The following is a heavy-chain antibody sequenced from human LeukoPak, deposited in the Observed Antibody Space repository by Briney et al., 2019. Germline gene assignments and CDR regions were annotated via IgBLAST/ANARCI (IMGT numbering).Heavy chain of an antibody. D-gene: IGHD1-26*01. CDR1: GFTFSSYS. V-gene: IGHV3-21*01. CDR2: ISSSSSYI. J-gene: IGHJ5*02. Sequence: PGGSLRLSCAASGFTFSSYSMNWVRQAPGKGLEWVSSISSSSSYIYYADSVKGRFTISRDSAKNSLYLQMNSLRAEDTAVYYCAGARKYSGSYFINPWGQGTLVTVSS. CDR3: AGARKYSGSYFINP.